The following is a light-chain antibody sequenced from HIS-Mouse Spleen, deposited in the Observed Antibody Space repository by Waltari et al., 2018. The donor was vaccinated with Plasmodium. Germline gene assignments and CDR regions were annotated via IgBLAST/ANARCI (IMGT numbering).Light chain of an antibody. V-gene: IGKV1-39*01. CDR1: QSISRY. CDR2: AAS. CDR3: QQNYNTWT. J-gene: IGKJ1*01. Sequence: DIQMTQSPSSLSASVGDRVTITCRESQSISRYLHWYQQKPGHATKRLIYAASSLQSGVSSRFSGSGSGTDFTLTISSLQPEDFETYYCQQNYNTWTFGQGTKVEIK.